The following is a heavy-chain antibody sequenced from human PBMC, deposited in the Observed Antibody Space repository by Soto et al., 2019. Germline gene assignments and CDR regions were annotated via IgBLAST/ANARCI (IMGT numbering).Heavy chain of an antibody. CDR3: ARDENYYDSSGYYYFGRDWFDP. D-gene: IGHD3-22*01. CDR1: GFTFSRYG. J-gene: IGHJ5*02. Sequence: QVQLMESGGGVVQPGMSLRLSCVASGFTFSRYGMHWVRQAPGKGLEWVALIWYDGTNKRYADSVKGRFTISRDNSKNTLDLQMNSLRAEDTAVYYCARDENYYDSSGYYYFGRDWFDPWGQGTLVTVSS. V-gene: IGHV3-33*01. CDR2: IWYDGTNK.